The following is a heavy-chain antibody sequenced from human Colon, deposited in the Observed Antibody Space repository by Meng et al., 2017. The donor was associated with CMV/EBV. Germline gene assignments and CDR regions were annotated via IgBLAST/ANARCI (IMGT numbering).Heavy chain of an antibody. D-gene: IGHD6-13*01. J-gene: IGHJ5*02. Sequence: CAASGFSFNDYSMSWIRQAPGKGLEWISYISSNGRTIYYADSVRGRFTISRDNARNSLFLQMNTLRADDTAVYYCVRTPAAATGWFDPWGQGTLVTVSS. V-gene: IGHV3-11*01. CDR2: ISSNGRTI. CDR3: VRTPAAATGWFDP. CDR1: GFSFNDYS.